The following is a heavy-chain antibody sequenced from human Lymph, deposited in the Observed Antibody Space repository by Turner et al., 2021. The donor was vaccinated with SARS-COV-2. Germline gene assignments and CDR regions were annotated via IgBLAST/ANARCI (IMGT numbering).Heavy chain of an antibody. J-gene: IGHJ4*02. CDR1: GFTFSSYS. Sequence: EVQLVESGGGLVKPGGSLRLSCAASGFTFSSYSMNWVRQAPGKGLEWVSSITFTSSYIYYADSVKGRFTISRDNAKNSLYLQMNSLRAEVTAVYYCARGPPDFPYYFDYWGQGTLVTVSS. V-gene: IGHV3-21*01. CDR2: ITFTSSYI. CDR3: ARGPPDFPYYFDY. D-gene: IGHD2-21*02.